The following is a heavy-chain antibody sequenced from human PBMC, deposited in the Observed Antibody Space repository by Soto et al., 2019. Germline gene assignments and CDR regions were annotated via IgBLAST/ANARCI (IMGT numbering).Heavy chain of an antibody. Sequence: MQLVESGGGLIEPGRSLRLSCAASGFTFDDYAIHWVRQAPGKGLEWVSGISWNSAAIDYAVSVNGRFTIVRDNAMNSLYLQMNHLRPEDTAFYYCAKDRGSSSWDPIFDFWGQGILVTVSS. CDR2: ISWNSAAI. J-gene: IGHJ4*02. CDR3: AKDRGSSSWDPIFDF. V-gene: IGHV3-9*01. CDR1: GFTFDDYA. D-gene: IGHD6-13*01.